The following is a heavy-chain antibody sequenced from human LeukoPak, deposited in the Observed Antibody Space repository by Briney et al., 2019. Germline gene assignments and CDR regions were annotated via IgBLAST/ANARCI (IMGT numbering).Heavy chain of an antibody. V-gene: IGHV3-20*04. CDR2: INWNGGST. CDR1: GFTFDDYG. Sequence: GGSLRLSCAASGFTFDDYGMTWVRQTPGKGLEWVSTINWNGGSTAYADSVKGRFTISRDNAKNSLYLQMNSLRAEDTAVYYCARDSWFGELLSHYYYYGMDVWGQGTTVTVSS. J-gene: IGHJ6*02. CDR3: ARDSWFGELLSHYYYYGMDV. D-gene: IGHD3-10*01.